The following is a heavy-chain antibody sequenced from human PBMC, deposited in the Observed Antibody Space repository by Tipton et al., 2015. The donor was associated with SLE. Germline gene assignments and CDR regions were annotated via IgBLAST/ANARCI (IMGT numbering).Heavy chain of an antibody. D-gene: IGHD1-7*01. Sequence: GSLRLSCAASGFTFSNAWMNWVRQAPGKGLEWLGRIKTKTERGTTDYAAPVKGRFTISRDDSKNTVYLQMASLKTEDTGVYYCAREVGSHRPTGTQEWDYWGQGTLVTVSS. J-gene: IGHJ4*02. CDR3: AREVGSHRPTGTQEWDY. V-gene: IGHV3-15*01. CDR2: IKTKTERGTT. CDR1: GFTFSNAW.